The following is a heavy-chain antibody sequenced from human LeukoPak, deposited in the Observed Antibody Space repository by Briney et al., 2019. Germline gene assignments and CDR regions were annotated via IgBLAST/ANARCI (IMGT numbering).Heavy chain of an antibody. Sequence: SGTLSLTRTVSGGSVTNYYWTWIRQPAGRGLEWVGRTSDSGITNYNPSLERRVTMSADTSKNQFFLKVTSVTAADTAVYYCARENVAVAGRGNDFCGQGTLVTVSS. D-gene: IGHD6-19*01. CDR2: TSDSGIT. CDR1: GGSVTNYY. J-gene: IGHJ4*02. CDR3: ARENVAVAGRGNDF. V-gene: IGHV4-4*07.